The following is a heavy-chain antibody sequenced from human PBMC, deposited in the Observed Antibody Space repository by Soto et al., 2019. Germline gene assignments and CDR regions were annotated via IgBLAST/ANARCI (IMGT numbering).Heavy chain of an antibody. CDR1: GFTFSSYA. D-gene: IGHD2-2*01. Sequence: GGSLRLSCAASGFTFSSYAMSWVRQAPGKGLEWVSAISGSGGSTYYADSVKGRFTISRDNSKNTLYLQMNSLRAEDTAVYYCAKDPSPDLVPAKRNWFDPWGQGTLVTVSS. J-gene: IGHJ5*02. CDR3: AKDPSPDLVPAKRNWFDP. V-gene: IGHV3-23*01. CDR2: ISGSGGST.